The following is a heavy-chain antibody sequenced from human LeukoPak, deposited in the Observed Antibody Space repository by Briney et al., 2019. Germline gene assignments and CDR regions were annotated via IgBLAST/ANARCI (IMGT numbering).Heavy chain of an antibody. CDR2: INHSGST. V-gene: IGHV4-34*01. CDR1: GGSFSGYY. CDR3: ARFLGYCSSTSCSLSSYFDY. Sequence: SETLSLTCAVYGGSFSGYYWSWIRQPPGKGLGWIGEINHSGSTNYSPSLKSRVTISVDTSKNQFSLKLSSVTAADTAVYYCARFLGYCSSTSCSLSSYFDYWGQGTLVTVSS. D-gene: IGHD2-2*01. J-gene: IGHJ4*02.